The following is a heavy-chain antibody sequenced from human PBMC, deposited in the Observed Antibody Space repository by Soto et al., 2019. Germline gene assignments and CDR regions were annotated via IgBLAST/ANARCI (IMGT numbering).Heavy chain of an antibody. Sequence: EVQLVESGGGLVKPGGSLRLSCAASGFTFSSYSMNWVRQAPGKGLEWVSSISSSSSYIYYADSVKGRFTISRDNAKNSLYLQMNSLRAEETAVYYCARAPQAGTWWFDPWGQGTLVTVSS. CDR1: GFTFSSYS. CDR3: ARAPQAGTWWFDP. CDR2: ISSSSSYI. D-gene: IGHD6-13*01. V-gene: IGHV3-21*01. J-gene: IGHJ5*02.